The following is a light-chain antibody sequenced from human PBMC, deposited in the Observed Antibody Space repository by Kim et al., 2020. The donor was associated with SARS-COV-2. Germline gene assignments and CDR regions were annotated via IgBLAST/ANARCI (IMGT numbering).Light chain of an antibody. J-gene: IGLJ2*01. V-gene: IGLV2-11*01. CDR1: SSDVGSYNY. CDR3: CSYAGSVV. Sequence: QSALTQPRSVSGSPGQSVTISCTGTSSDVGSYNYVSWYQQHPGKAPKLIIYDVTKRPSGVPDRFSGSKSGNTASLTISGLQAEDEADYYCCSYAGSVVFGGGTQLIVL. CDR2: DVT.